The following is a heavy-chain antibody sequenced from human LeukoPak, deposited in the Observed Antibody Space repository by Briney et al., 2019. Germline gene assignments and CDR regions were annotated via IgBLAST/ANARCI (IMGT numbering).Heavy chain of an antibody. Sequence: SETLSLTCTVSGGSISSSSYYWGWIRRPPGKGLEWIGSIYYSGSTYYSPSLKSRVTISVDTSKNQFSLKLSSVTAADTAVYYCARVKTPGGIGFDPWGQGTLVTVSS. CDR2: IYYSGST. V-gene: IGHV4-39*07. J-gene: IGHJ5*02. CDR3: ARVKTPGGIGFDP. CDR1: GGSISSSSYY.